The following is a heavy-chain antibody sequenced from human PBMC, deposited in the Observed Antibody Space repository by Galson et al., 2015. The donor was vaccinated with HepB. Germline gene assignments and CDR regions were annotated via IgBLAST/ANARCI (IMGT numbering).Heavy chain of an antibody. J-gene: IGHJ5*02. CDR2: ISAYNGNT. CDR3: ARDMNWVVRAKYNWFDP. CDR1: GYKFTSYG. Sequence: SVKVSCKASGYKFTSYGISWVRQAPGQGLEWMGWISAYNGNTNSAQSLQGIFTMTRDTSTSTAYMELSSLRFEDTAVYYCARDMNWVVRAKYNWFDPWGQGTLVTVSS. D-gene: IGHD3-10*01. V-gene: IGHV1-18*04.